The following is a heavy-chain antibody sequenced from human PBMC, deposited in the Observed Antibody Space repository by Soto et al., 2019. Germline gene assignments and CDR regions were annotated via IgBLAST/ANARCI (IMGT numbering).Heavy chain of an antibody. CDR1: GYTFTSYA. Sequence: SSVNFSFKASGYTFTSYAMPWVRQAPVQRLEWMGWINAGNGNTKYSQKFQGRVTITRDTSASTAYMELSSLRSEDTAVYYCASPGDSSGWFRATYYYFGMDVWGQGTTVHVSS. J-gene: IGHJ6*02. D-gene: IGHD6-19*01. CDR2: INAGNGNT. CDR3: ASPGDSSGWFRATYYYFGMDV. V-gene: IGHV1-3*01.